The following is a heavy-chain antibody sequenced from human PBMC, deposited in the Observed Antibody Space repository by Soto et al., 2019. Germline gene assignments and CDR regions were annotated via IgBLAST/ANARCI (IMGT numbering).Heavy chain of an antibody. CDR2: ISGSGGST. V-gene: IGHV3-23*01. D-gene: IGHD3-10*01. CDR1: GFTFSSYA. Sequence: GGSLRLSCAASGFTFSSYAMSWVRQAPGKGLEWVSAISGSGGSTYYADSVKGRFTISRHNSKNTLYLQMNSLRAEDTVVYYFAIPPGRSYFDYWGQGTLVTVST. J-gene: IGHJ4*02. CDR3: AIPPGRSYFDY.